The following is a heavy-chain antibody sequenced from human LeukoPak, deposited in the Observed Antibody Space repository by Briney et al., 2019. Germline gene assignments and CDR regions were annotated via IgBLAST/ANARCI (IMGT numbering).Heavy chain of an antibody. J-gene: IGHJ5*02. Sequence: ASVKVSCKTSGYTFTTYGIIWVRQAPGQGLEWMGWISAYNGHTNYAQNLQGRVTMTPDTSTSTAYMELRSLRSDDTAVHYCARIPAATNWFDPWGQGTLVTVSS. CDR1: GYTFTTYG. CDR2: ISAYNGHT. CDR3: ARIPAATNWFDP. V-gene: IGHV1-18*01. D-gene: IGHD2-2*01.